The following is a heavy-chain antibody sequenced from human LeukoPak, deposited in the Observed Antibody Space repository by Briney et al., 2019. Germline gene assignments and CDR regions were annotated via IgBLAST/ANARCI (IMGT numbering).Heavy chain of an antibody. Sequence: SETLSLTCTVSGGPISSSSYYWGWIRQPPGKGLEWIGSIYYSGSTYYNPSLKSRVTISVDTSKNQFSLKLSSVTAADTAVYYCARSITMVRGVIKGFDYWGQGTLVTVSS. D-gene: IGHD3-10*01. CDR2: IYYSGST. V-gene: IGHV4-39*01. CDR1: GGPISSSSYY. CDR3: ARSITMVRGVIKGFDY. J-gene: IGHJ4*02.